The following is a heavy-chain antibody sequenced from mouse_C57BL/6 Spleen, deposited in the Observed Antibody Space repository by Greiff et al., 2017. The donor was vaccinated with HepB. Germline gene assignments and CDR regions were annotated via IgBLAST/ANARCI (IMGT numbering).Heavy chain of an antibody. CDR2: IHPTSGST. D-gene: IGHD2-2*01. J-gene: IGHJ2*01. CDR3: ARYGYYLDY. Sequence: QVQLQQPGAELVKPGASVKLSCKASGYTFTSYWMHWVKQRPGQGLEWIGMIHPTSGSTNFNEKFKSKSTLTVAKSSSAAYMQLSSLTSEDSAVYYCARYGYYLDYWGQGTTLTVSS. CDR1: GYTFTSYW. V-gene: IGHV1-64*01.